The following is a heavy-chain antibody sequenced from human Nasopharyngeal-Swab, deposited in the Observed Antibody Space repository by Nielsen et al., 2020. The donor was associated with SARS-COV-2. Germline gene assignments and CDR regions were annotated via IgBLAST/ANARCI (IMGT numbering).Heavy chain of an antibody. CDR1: GFTFSSYA. V-gene: IGHV3-23*01. Sequence: GGSLRLSCAASGFTFSSYAMSWVRQAPGKGLEWVSAISGGTGGTFYADSVKGRFTISRDNSKNTLFLQMNSLRAEDTAVYYCAKDYIRRGSNWGQGTLVTDSS. D-gene: IGHD2-15*01. J-gene: IGHJ4*02. CDR3: AKDYIRRGSN. CDR2: ISGGTGGT.